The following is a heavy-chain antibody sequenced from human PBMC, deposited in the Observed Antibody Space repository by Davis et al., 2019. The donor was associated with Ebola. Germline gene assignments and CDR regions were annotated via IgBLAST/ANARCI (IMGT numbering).Heavy chain of an antibody. CDR3: ARIRFGDYGDYVGPWYYGMDV. D-gene: IGHD4-17*01. CDR1: GFSLSNARMG. Sequence: SGPTLVKPTETLTLTCTVSGFSLSNARMGVSWIRQPPGKALEWLAHIFSNDEKSYSTSLKSRLTISKDTSKSQVVLTMTNMDPVDTATYYCARIRFGDYGDYVGPWYYGMDVWGQGTTVTVSS. V-gene: IGHV2-26*01. J-gene: IGHJ6*02. CDR2: IFSNDEK.